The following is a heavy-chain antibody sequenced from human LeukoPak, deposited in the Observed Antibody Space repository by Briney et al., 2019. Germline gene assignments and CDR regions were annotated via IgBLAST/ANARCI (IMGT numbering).Heavy chain of an antibody. Sequence: GGSLRLSCAASGFTFSSFAMTWVRQAPGKGLEWVSSITGNHGATYNIDAVKGRFTISRDNSQNTLYLQMNSLRVEDTAVYYCTKDPNGNYVGAFDPWGQGTLVTVSS. CDR3: TKDPNGNYVGAFDP. V-gene: IGHV3-23*01. CDR1: GFTFSSFA. D-gene: IGHD4-17*01. CDR2: ITGNHGAT. J-gene: IGHJ5*02.